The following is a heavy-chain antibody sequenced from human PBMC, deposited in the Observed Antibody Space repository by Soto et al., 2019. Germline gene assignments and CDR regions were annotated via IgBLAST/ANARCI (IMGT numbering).Heavy chain of an antibody. CDR1: GGSINTYK. J-gene: IGHJ4*02. V-gene: IGHV4-59*01. CDR3: ARNWFSVAGRFHFDY. CDR2: VDYSGNS. D-gene: IGHD6-19*01. Sequence: GTLSRTCTVSGGSINTYKRSWIRQPPGKGLEWIGYVDYSGNSDSSPSLKSRVTISIDTSKKQVSLKLNSVTAAGTAVYYCARNWFSVAGRFHFDYWGQGIPVTVSS.